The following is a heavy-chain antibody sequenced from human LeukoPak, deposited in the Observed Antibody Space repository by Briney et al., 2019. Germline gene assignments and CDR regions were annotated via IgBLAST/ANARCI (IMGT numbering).Heavy chain of an antibody. J-gene: IGHJ4*02. D-gene: IGHD1-14*01. V-gene: IGHV3-20*04. CDR3: TTEGPQPGGHDY. Sequence: RAGGSLRLSCAASGFTFDDYGLSWVRQAPGKGLEWVSGINWNGGSTGYADSVKGRFTISRDNAKKSLYLQMHSLRADDTAVYYCTTEGPQPGGHDYWGRGTLVTVSS. CDR2: INWNGGST. CDR1: GFTFDDYG.